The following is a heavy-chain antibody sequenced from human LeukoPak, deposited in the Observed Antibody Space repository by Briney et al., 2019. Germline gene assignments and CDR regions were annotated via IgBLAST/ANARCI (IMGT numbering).Heavy chain of an antibody. CDR3: ATTSPAFAHGMDV. CDR1: GFTFSSYA. J-gene: IGHJ6*02. V-gene: IGHV3-74*01. CDR2: INSDGSST. Sequence: TGGSLRLSCSASGFTFSSYAMHWVRQAPGKGLAWVSRINSDGSSTTYADSVKGRFTISRDNAKNTLYLQMNSLRAEDTAVYYCATTSPAFAHGMDVWGQGTTVTVSS. D-gene: IGHD3-16*01.